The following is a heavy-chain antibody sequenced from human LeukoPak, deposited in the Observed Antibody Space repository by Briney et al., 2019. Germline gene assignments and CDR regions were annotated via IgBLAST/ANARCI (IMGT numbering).Heavy chain of an antibody. CDR3: ARYDYGGWYYFDY. Sequence: PSETLSLTCTVSGYSISSGYYWGWIRQPPGKGLEWIGSIYHSGSTYYNPSLKSRVTISVDTSKNQFSLKLSSVTAADTAVYYCARYDYGGWYYFDYWGQGTLVTVSS. D-gene: IGHD4-23*01. V-gene: IGHV4-38-2*02. CDR2: IYHSGST. J-gene: IGHJ4*02. CDR1: GYSISSGYY.